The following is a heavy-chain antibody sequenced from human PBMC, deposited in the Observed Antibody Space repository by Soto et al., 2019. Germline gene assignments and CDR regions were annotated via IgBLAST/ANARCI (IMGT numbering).Heavy chain of an antibody. CDR3: ARVIVGATADDAFDI. Sequence: QVQLVQSGAEVKKPGSSVKVSCKASGGTFSSYAISWVRQAPGQGLEWMGGIIPIFGTANYAQKFQGRVTIXXDXSTXTAYMELSSLRSEDTAVYYCARVIVGATADDAFDIWGQGTMVTVSS. D-gene: IGHD1-26*01. CDR1: GGTFSSYA. CDR2: IIPIFGTA. J-gene: IGHJ3*02. V-gene: IGHV1-69*12.